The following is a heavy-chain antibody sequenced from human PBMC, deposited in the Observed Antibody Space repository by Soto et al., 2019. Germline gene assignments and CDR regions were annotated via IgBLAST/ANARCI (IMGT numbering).Heavy chain of an antibody. CDR2: IIPIFGTA. Sequence: ASVKVSCKASGGTFSSYAISWVRQAPGQGLERMGGIIPIFGTANYAQKFQGRVTITADDSTNTAYMKMSSMRSEDTAVYYCARVRSFFGVVIAPRGSYYYGMDVWGQGTTVTVSS. V-gene: IGHV1-69*13. CDR1: GGTFSSYA. CDR3: ARVRSFFGVVIAPRGSYYYGMDV. J-gene: IGHJ6*02. D-gene: IGHD3-3*01.